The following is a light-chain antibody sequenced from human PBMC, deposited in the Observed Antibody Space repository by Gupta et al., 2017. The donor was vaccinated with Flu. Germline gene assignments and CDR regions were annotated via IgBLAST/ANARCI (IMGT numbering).Light chain of an antibody. CDR2: GAS. V-gene: IGKV1-6*01. CDR3: LQDYNYPRT. J-gene: IGKJ1*01. CDR1: QDITNE. Sequence: AIQLTQSPRSLSASIGERVTITCRASQDITNELGWYQQKPGKAPKLLIYGASNLQSGIPSRFSGSGTGTDFTLTINSLQPEDFATYYCLQDYNYPRTCGQGTKVEIK.